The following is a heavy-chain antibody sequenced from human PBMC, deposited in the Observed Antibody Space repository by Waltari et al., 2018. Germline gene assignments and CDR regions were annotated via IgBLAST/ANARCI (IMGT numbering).Heavy chain of an antibody. CDR2: IWYDGSNK. V-gene: IGHV3-30*18. J-gene: IGHJ4*02. CDR1: GFTFSSYG. Sequence: QVQLVESGGGVVQPGRSLRLSCAASGFTFSSYGMHWVRQAPGKGLEWVGVIWYDGSNKYYADSVKGRFTISRDNSKNTLYLQMNSLRAEDTAVYYCAKDQYSSGWYVGYWGQGTLVTVSS. CDR3: AKDQYSSGWYVGY. D-gene: IGHD6-19*01.